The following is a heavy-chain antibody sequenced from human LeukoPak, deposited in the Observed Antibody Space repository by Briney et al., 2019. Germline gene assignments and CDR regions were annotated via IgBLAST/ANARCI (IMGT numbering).Heavy chain of an antibody. V-gene: IGHV4-38-2*02. CDR3: AREDMMAPFDY. D-gene: IGHD3-16*01. CDR2: IFHTGST. CDR1: AYSISSAYY. Sequence: SETLSLTCAVSAYSISSAYYWGWSRQPPGKGLEWIGSIFHTGSTYYNSSLKSRATISIDTSNNQLSLKVNSVTAADTAVYFCAREDMMAPFDYWGQGTLVTVS. J-gene: IGHJ4*02.